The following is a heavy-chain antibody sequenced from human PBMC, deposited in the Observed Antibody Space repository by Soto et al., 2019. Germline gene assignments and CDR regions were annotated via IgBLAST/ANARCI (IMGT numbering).Heavy chain of an antibody. CDR1: GGPISSYY. CDR3: ARLPWADYGGIFDP. J-gene: IGHJ5*02. CDR2: VYYSGGT. Sequence: SETLSLTCTVSGGPISSYYWTWIRQPPGKGLEWIGYVYYSGGTNYNPSLQSRVTISVDTSKSQFSLKLYSVTTADTAMYYCARLPWADYGGIFDPWGQGTLVTVSS. D-gene: IGHD4-17*01. V-gene: IGHV4-59*01.